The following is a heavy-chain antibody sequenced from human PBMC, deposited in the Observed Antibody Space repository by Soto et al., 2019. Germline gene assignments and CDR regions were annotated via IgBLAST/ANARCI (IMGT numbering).Heavy chain of an antibody. CDR3: AKADCRPIGCLRLDC. J-gene: IGHJ4*02. CDR1: GFTLTSYA. CDR2: ITGGSGST. V-gene: IGHV3-23*01. D-gene: IGHD6-19*01. Sequence: GGPLSLSCAASGFTLTSYAVSWVRQAPGKGLEWISTITGGSGSTYYADSVKGRFTISRDSSKNTLYLEMNSLRVEDTAVYYCAKADCRPIGCLRLDCWGQGTLVTVSS.